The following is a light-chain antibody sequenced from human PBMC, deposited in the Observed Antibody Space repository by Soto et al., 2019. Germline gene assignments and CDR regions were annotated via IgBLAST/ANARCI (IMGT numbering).Light chain of an antibody. CDR3: QQYDSYPYT. CDR2: RAS. Sequence: DLPMTQSPSTLSASVGDRVTITCRASQSISTYLAWFQLKPGKAPGLLIYRASSLESGVPSRFSGSGSGTEFTVTISNLQPDDFATYYCQQYDSYPYTFGQGTKLEIK. J-gene: IGKJ2*01. CDR1: QSISTY. V-gene: IGKV1-5*03.